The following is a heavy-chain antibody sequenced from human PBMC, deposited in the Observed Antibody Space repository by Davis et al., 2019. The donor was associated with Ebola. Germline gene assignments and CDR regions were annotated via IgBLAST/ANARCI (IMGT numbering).Heavy chain of an antibody. CDR2: INAGDGDT. CDR1: GYIFNNYP. J-gene: IGHJ6*02. CDR3: ATRGLVVVAATPYYYGLDV. Sequence: AASVKVSCKASGYIFNNYPIHWVRQAPGQRPEWMGWINAGDGDTKVSHNFQGRVTFSRDTSTSTAYMELTSLRSEDTAVYYCATRGLVVVAATPYYYGLDVWGQGTTVTVSS. V-gene: IGHV1-3*01. D-gene: IGHD2-15*01.